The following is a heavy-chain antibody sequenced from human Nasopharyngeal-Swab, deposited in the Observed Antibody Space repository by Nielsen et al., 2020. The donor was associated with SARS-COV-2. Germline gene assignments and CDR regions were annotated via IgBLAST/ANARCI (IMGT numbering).Heavy chain of an antibody. V-gene: IGHV4-39*01. CDR1: GGPVRSSHY. D-gene: IGHD3-16*01. Sequence: SETLSLTCKVSGGPVRSSHYWGWVRQPPGKGLEWSANMFYSGDTYYNSSLRSRVTMSVDASGNQFSLKLSSVTAADSAIYYCARQNCDHLWGWFDYWGQGILVTVST. CDR3: ARQNCDHLWGWFDY. CDR2: MFYSGDT. J-gene: IGHJ4*02.